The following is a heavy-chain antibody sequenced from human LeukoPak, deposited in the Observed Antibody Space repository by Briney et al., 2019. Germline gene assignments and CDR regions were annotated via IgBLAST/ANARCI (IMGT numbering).Heavy chain of an antibody. D-gene: IGHD3-22*01. CDR3: ARDPYDSGGYYFDY. CDR1: GYTFTSYY. CDR2: INPSGSRT. V-gene: IGHV1-46*01. J-gene: IGHJ4*02. Sequence: GASVKVSCKASGYTFTSYYMHWVRQAPGQGLEWMGIINPSGSRTTHAHRFQGRITMIRDTPTSTVYMELSSLRSEDTAVYYCARDPYDSGGYYFDYWGQGTLVTVSS.